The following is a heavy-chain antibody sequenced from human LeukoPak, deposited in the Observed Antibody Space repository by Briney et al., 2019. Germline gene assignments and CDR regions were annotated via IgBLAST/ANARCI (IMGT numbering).Heavy chain of an antibody. Sequence: SETLSLTCTVSGGPISSYYWSWIRQPPGKGLEWIGYIYYSGSTNYNPSLKSRVTISVDTSKNQFSLKLSSVTAADTAVYYCARGWYGGYWWNFDYWGQGTLVTVSS. D-gene: IGHD5-12*01. CDR2: IYYSGST. V-gene: IGHV4-59*01. CDR1: GGPISSYY. CDR3: ARGWYGGYWWNFDY. J-gene: IGHJ4*02.